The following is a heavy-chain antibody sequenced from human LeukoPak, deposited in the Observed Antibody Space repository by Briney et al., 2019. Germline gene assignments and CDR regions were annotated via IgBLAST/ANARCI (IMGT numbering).Heavy chain of an antibody. J-gene: IGHJ6*02. V-gene: IGHV4-61*02. CDR2: IYTNGST. Sequence: SETLSLTCTVSGGSISSGSYYWSWIRQPAGKGLEWIGRIYTNGSTNYNPSLKSRVTISVDTSKNQFSLKLSSVTAADTAVYYCARDCSGTMIPVQGPRGLPYYYGMDVWGQGTTVTVSS. D-gene: IGHD3-22*01. CDR1: GGSISSGSYY. CDR3: ARDCSGTMIPVQGPRGLPYYYGMDV.